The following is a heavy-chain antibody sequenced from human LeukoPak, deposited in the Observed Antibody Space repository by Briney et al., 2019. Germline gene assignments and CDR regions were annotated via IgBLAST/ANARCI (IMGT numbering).Heavy chain of an antibody. J-gene: IGHJ4*02. V-gene: IGHV3-23*01. D-gene: IGHD3-22*01. CDR3: AKSNYYYDSSGYSTH. CDR1: GLTFSSYA. CDR2: ISGSGGST. Sequence: GGSLRLSCAASGLTFSSYAMSWVRQAPGKGLEWVSAISGSGGSTYYADSVKGRFTISRDNSKNTLYLQMNSLRAEDTAVYYCAKSNYYYDSSGYSTHWGQGTLVTVSS.